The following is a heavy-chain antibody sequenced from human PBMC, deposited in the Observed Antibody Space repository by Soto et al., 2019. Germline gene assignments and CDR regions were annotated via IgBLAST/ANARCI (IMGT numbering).Heavy chain of an antibody. CDR3: TRHGSGDYFLFDP. D-gene: IGHD4-17*01. V-gene: IGHV3-74*01. CDR2: ASPDGTST. J-gene: IGHJ5*02. Sequence: WGSLILSCVASGFTFSSFGMHWVRQAPGKGLEWFSRASPDGTSTSYADSVKGRFTISRDNAKNTLFMQMNSLRAEDTAVYYCTRHGSGDYFLFDPWGQGTLVTVSS. CDR1: GFTFSSFG.